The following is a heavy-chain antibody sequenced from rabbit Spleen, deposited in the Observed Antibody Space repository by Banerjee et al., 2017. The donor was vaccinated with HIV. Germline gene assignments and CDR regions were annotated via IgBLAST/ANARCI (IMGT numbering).Heavy chain of an antibody. V-gene: IGHV1S40*01. CDR2: IYTGNSKT. CDR1: GFSFSSNDY. CDR3: ARDAGSGAYIDVYFDL. Sequence: QSLEESGGDLVKPGASLTLTCTTSGFSFSSNDYMCWVRQAPGKGLEWIACIYTGNSKTYYANWAKGRFTISKTSSTTVTLQMTSLTVADTATYFCARDAGSGAYIDVYFDLWGQGTLVTVS. J-gene: IGHJ4*01. D-gene: IGHD8-1*01.